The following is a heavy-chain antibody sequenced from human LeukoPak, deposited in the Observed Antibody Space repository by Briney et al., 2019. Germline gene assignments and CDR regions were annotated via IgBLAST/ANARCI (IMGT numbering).Heavy chain of an antibody. CDR1: GFTFTNYN. V-gene: IGHV3-21*01. Sequence: GGSLRLSCAASGFTFTNYNINWVRQAPGKGLEWVSSISSSGRYIFYADSVRGRFTISRDNTKNSLYLQMSSLRAEDAAVYYCATGDANGGTYFDNRGQGTLVTVSS. CDR3: ATGDANGGTYFDN. CDR2: ISSSGRYI. D-gene: IGHD1-14*01. J-gene: IGHJ4*02.